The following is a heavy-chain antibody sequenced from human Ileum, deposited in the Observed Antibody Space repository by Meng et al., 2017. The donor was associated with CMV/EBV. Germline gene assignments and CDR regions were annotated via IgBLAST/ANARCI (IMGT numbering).Heavy chain of an antibody. CDR3: ARDRMGLRYRRSSLDP. V-gene: IGHV4-34*01. D-gene: IGHD3-9*01. CDR2: ISHTGYT. J-gene: IGHJ5*02. CDR1: GGSFSGFY. Sequence: VYGGSFSGFYWSWVRQPPGKGLEWIGEISHTGYTNYSPSLRSRVTFSVDTSKSQFSLNLGSVTAADTAMYYCARDRMGLRYRRSSLDPWGQGVLVTVSS.